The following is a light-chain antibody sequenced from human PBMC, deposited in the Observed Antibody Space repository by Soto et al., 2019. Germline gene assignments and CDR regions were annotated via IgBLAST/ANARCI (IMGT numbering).Light chain of an antibody. J-gene: IGKJ2*01. Sequence: EIVLTQSPGTLSLSPGERAPLSCGASQRVSLNYLAWYKQKVGLAPRLLIYDASRRATGTPDRFSGSGSGTDFTLTISRLEPEDVAVYVCQQYGSSPYTFGQGTNLEIK. CDR3: QQYGSSPYT. CDR1: QRVSLNY. CDR2: DAS. V-gene: IGKV3D-20*01.